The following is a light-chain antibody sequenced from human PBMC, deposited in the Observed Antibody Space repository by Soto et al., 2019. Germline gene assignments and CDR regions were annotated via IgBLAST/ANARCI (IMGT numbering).Light chain of an antibody. CDR2: GVV. Sequence: QSALTQPRSVSGSPGQSVTISCTGTGNEVGAYNYVSWYQQHPGRPPKLLIYGVVRWPSGVPDRFSGSKSGNTASLTISGLQAEDEADYFCCSYAGGYTYLFGTGTKLTVL. CDR3: CSYAGGYTYL. V-gene: IGLV2-11*01. J-gene: IGLJ1*01. CDR1: GNEVGAYNY.